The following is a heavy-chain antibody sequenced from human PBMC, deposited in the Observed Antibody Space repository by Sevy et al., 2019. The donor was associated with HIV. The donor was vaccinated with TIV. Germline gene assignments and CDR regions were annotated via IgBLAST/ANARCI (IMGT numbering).Heavy chain of an antibody. CDR1: GFTLSTYD. J-gene: IGHJ6*02. CDR3: ARGRKTTQEWLEELDYYYGMDV. D-gene: IGHD2-8*01. Sequence: GGSLRLSCAESGFTLSTYDMHWVRQAPGKGLEWVAYIRYDGSNKYYADAVRGRIAIFRDNSKNTVYLQMNSLRAEDTAVYYCARGRKTTQEWLEELDYYYGMDVWGQGTTVTVSS. CDR2: IRYDGSNK. V-gene: IGHV3-30*02.